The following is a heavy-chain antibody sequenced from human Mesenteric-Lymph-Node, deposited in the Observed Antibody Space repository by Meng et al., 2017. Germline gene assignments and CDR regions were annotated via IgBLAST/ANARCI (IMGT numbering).Heavy chain of an antibody. CDR1: GYSISSGYY. CDR3: ARLNYHDEY. CDR2: IYHSGST. V-gene: IGHV4-38-2*01. J-gene: IGHJ4*02. D-gene: IGHD3-22*01. Sequence: SETLSLTCAVSGYSISSGYYWGWIRQPPGKGLEWIGSIYHSGSTYYNPSLKSRVTISVDTSKNQFSLKLSSVTAADTAMYYCARLNYHDEYWGRGTLVTVSS.